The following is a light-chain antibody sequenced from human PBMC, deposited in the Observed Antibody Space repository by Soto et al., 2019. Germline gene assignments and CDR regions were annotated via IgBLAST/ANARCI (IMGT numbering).Light chain of an antibody. J-gene: IGKJ5*01. CDR3: QQRSNWIT. CDR1: QSVSSY. CDR2: DAS. Sequence: EIVLTQSPATLSLSPGERATLSCRASQSVSSYLAWYQQKPCQAPRLLIYDASNRATGIPARFSGSGSGTDFTLTISSLEPEDVAVYYCQQRSNWITFGQGTRLEIK. V-gene: IGKV3-11*01.